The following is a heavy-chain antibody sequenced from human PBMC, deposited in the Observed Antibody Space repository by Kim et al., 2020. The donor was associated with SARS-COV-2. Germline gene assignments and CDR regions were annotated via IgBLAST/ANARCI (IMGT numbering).Heavy chain of an antibody. CDR2: ISYDGSNK. V-gene: IGHV3-30*04. CDR1: GFTFSSYA. D-gene: IGHD6-19*01. CDR3: ARAGYSSGWSYFDY. J-gene: IGHJ4*02. Sequence: GGSLRLSCAASGFTFSSYAMHWVRQAPGKGLEWVAVISYDGSNKYYADSVKGRFTISRDNSKNTLYLQMNSLRAEDTAVYYCARAGYSSGWSYFDYWGQG.